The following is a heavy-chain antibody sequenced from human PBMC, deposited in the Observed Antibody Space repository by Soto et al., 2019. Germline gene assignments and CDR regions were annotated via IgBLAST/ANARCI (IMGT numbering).Heavy chain of an antibody. V-gene: IGHV1-18*01. CDR3: ARSGSYYPARNWFGP. CDR1: GYTFTSYG. Sequence: QVQLVQSGAEMKNPGASVKVSCKASGYTFTSYGISWVRQAPGQGLEWMGWISGFNDDTNHAQKLQGRVTMTKDTSTSTAYMELRSLKSVDTAVYYCARSGSYYPARNWFGPWGQGTLVTVSS. D-gene: IGHD3-10*01. J-gene: IGHJ5*02. CDR2: ISGFNDDT.